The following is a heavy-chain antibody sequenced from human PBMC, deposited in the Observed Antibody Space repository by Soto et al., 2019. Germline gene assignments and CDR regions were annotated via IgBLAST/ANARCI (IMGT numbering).Heavy chain of an antibody. J-gene: IGHJ2*01. D-gene: IGHD3-22*01. Sequence: QVQLQESGPRLVKPSETLSLTCTVSGGSISDYYWTWIRQSPGKGLEWIGNIHYSGSTYYNPSLRSRVTFSVDTSNNQFSVKLSSVTAADTAVYYCARGGKYDSSGSYFFQTLNFWGRGTRVTVSS. CDR2: IHYSGST. V-gene: IGHV4-59*01. CDR3: ARGGKYDSSGSYFFQTLNF. CDR1: GGSISDYY.